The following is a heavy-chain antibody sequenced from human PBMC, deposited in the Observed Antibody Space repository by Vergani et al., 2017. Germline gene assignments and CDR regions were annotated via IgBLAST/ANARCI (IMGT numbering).Heavy chain of an antibody. Sequence: QVQLQQWGAGLLKPSETLSLTCAVYGGSFSGYYWSWIRQPPGKGLEWIGEINHSGSTNYNPSLKSRVTISVDTSKNQFSLKLSSVTAADTAVYYCARRDGYGSGRSNYYYYYMDVWGKGTTVTVSS. J-gene: IGHJ6*03. CDR2: INHSGST. CDR3: ARRDGYGSGRSNYYYYYMDV. D-gene: IGHD3-10*01. CDR1: GGSFSGYY. V-gene: IGHV4-34*01.